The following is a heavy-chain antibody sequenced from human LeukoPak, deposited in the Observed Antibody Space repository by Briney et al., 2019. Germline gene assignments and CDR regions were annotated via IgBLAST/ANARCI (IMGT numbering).Heavy chain of an antibody. V-gene: IGHV3-21*01. CDR1: GFTFSSYE. J-gene: IGHJ4*02. CDR2: ISSSSYI. CDR3: AREEYYDSSGYPPGYFDY. Sequence: GGSLRLSCAASGFTFSSYEMNWVRQAPGKGLEWVSSISSSSYIYYADSVKGRFTISRDNAKNSLYLQMNSLRAEDTAVYYCAREEYYDSSGYPPGYFDYWGQGTLVTVSS. D-gene: IGHD3-22*01.